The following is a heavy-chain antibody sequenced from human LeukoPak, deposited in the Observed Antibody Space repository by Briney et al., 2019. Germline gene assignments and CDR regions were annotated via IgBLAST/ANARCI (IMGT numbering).Heavy chain of an antibody. CDR3: ARHWDHLTPHMDV. D-gene: IGHD2-15*01. CDR2: IYYSGST. Sequence: PSETLSLTCTVSGGSISSSSYYWGWIRQPPGKGLEWIGSIYYSGSTYYNPSLKSRVTISVDTSKNQFSLKLSSVTAADTAVYYCARHWDHLTPHMDVWGKGTTVTVSS. CDR1: GGSISSSSYY. V-gene: IGHV4-39*01. J-gene: IGHJ6*03.